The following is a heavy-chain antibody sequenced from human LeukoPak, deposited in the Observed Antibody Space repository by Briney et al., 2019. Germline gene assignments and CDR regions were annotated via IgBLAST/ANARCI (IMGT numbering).Heavy chain of an antibody. CDR2: VSGSGGAT. J-gene: IGHJ4*02. CDR1: GFTFSSYA. V-gene: IGHV3-23*01. Sequence: QPGGSLRLSCAASGFTFSSYAMSWVRQAPAKGLEWVSTVSGSGGATYHADSVKGHFTISRDNSKNTLYLQMNSLRAEDTAVYYCAKGAYNWNDVPRSLLDYWGQGTLVTVSS. D-gene: IGHD1-20*01. CDR3: AKGAYNWNDVPRSLLDY.